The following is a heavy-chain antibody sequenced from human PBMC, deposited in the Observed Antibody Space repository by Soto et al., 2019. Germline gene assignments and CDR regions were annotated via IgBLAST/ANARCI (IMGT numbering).Heavy chain of an antibody. CDR3: TDGDFY. D-gene: IGHD3-3*01. CDR1: GFTFSDSW. J-gene: IGHJ4*02. Sequence: PGGSLRLSCATSGFTFSDSWMTWVRQAPGKGLEGVDTIIPDGSVKYYVASVKGRFTISKDNAKNSLSPQMNSLSPEDTAVYYCTDGDFYWGQGTLVTVSS. CDR2: IIPDGSVK. V-gene: IGHV3-7*01.